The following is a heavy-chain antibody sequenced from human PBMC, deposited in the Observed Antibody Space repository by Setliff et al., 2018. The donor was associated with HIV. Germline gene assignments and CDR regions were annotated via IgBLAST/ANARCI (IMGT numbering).Heavy chain of an antibody. CDR1: GGSISSGDYY. V-gene: IGHV4-61*02. D-gene: IGHD3-10*01. CDR3: ARVRGRYYYHYAMDV. J-gene: IGHJ6*02. CDR2: IHTSGNT. Sequence: SETLSLTCAVSGGSISSGDYYWTWIRQPAGKGLQWIGRIHTSGNTNYNPSLKSRVTISVDTSKNQFSLKLSSVTAADTAVYYCARVRGRYYYHYAMDVWGQGTTVTVSS.